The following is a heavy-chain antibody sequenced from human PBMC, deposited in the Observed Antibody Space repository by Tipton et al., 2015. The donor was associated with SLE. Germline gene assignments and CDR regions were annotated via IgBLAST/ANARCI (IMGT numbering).Heavy chain of an antibody. V-gene: IGHV3-30*14. CDR1: GFTFSSYA. Sequence: SLRLSCVASGFTFSSYAMHWVRQAPGKGLEWVAYIHYDGINKVYGNSVKGRFSISRDISKNTVYLQVGSLRAEDMAVYYCARAERGDFYYYYGMDVWDQGP. CDR3: ARAERGDFYYYYGMDV. CDR2: IHYDGINK. J-gene: IGHJ6*02. D-gene: IGHD2-21*01.